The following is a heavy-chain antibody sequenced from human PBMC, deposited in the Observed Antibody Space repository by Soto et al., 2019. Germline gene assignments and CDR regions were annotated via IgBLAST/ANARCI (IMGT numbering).Heavy chain of an antibody. D-gene: IGHD6-6*01. CDR3: ARVRRQLAPSSRYYGMDV. V-gene: IGHV1-46*01. Sequence: GASVKVSCKASGYTFTSYYMHWVRQAPGQGLEWMGIINPSGGSTSYAQKFQGRVTMTRDTSTSTVYMELSSLRSEDTAVYYCARVRRQLAPSSRYYGMDVWGQGTTVTVSS. J-gene: IGHJ6*02. CDR2: INPSGGST. CDR1: GYTFTSYY.